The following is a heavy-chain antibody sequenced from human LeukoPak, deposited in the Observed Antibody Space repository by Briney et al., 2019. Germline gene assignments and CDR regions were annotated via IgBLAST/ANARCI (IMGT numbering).Heavy chain of an antibody. V-gene: IGHV3-30-3*01. Sequence: GGSLRLSCAASGFTFSNYAMHWVRQAPGKGLEWVTVISYDGSNKHYADSVKGRFTISRDNSKNTLYLQMNSLRAEDTAVYYCVRVDYGDYGLLDYWGQGTLVTVSS. CDR3: VRVDYGDYGLLDY. CDR2: ISYDGSNK. J-gene: IGHJ4*02. D-gene: IGHD4-17*01. CDR1: GFTFSNYA.